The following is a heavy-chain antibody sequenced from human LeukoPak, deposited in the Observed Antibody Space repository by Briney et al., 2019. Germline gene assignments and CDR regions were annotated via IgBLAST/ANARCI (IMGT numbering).Heavy chain of an antibody. CDR1: GFTFSNYV. CDR2: INGSGGAT. D-gene: IGHD1-26*01. V-gene: IGHV3-23*01. Sequence: GGSLCLSCAVSGFTFSNYVMNWVRQAPGKGLEWVSPINGSGGATYYADSVKGRFTISRDNSKNTLYLQMNSLRVEDTAVYYCARRSTSGSYWGDFDYWGQGTLVTVSS. CDR3: ARRSTSGSYWGDFDY. J-gene: IGHJ4*02.